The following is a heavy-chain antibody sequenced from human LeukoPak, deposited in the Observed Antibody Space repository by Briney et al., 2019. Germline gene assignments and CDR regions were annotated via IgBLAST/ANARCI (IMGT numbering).Heavy chain of an antibody. CDR2: FNSSGHD. V-gene: IGHV4-59*08. J-gene: IGHJ4*02. D-gene: IGHD6-13*01. Sequence: SDTLSLTCTVSVRSISIYHWSWIPQPPAKGLEWSGYFNSSGHDNYNPRLKNRGTISVDTSKNQFSLNLTSVTAVDTAVYYCARHFSGAAAPLPFDYWGQGTLVTVSS. CDR3: ARHFSGAAAPLPFDY. CDR1: VRSISIYH.